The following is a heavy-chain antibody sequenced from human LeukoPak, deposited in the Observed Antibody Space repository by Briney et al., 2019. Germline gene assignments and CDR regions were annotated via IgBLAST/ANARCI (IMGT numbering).Heavy chain of an antibody. Sequence: PSETLSLTCTVSGGSISSGGYYWSWIRQHPGKGLEWIGYIYYSGSTYYNPSLKSRVTISVDTSKNQFSLKLSSVTAADTAVYYCARSKPDDYSNNDYWGQGTLVTVSS. CDR2: IYYSGST. D-gene: IGHD4-11*01. J-gene: IGHJ4*02. CDR1: GGSISSGGYY. V-gene: IGHV4-31*03. CDR3: ARSKPDDYSNNDY.